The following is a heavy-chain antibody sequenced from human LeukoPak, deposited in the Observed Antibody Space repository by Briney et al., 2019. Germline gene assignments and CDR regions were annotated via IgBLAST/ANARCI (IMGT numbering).Heavy chain of an antibody. CDR2: ISSSSSYI. J-gene: IGHJ4*02. Sequence: AGGSLRLSCAASGFTFTSYIMNRGRQSPGEGLEWVSSISSSSSYIYYADSVTGRFTTSRDNAKNSMYLQMNSLRAADMAVYYCARGSSRAAYKYWGQGTLVTVSS. CDR3: ARGSSRAAYKY. CDR1: GFTFTSYI. V-gene: IGHV3-21*01. D-gene: IGHD6-6*01.